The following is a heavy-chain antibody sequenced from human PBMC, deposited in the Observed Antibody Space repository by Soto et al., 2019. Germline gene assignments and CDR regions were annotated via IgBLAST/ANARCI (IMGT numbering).Heavy chain of an antibody. J-gene: IGHJ5*02. CDR2: IFANGHT. V-gene: IGHV4-4*07. D-gene: IGHD6-13*01. CDR3: VASLAASGLNWLDP. Sequence: LSLTCIVSGGSISEKYWNWVRQPPGKGLEWIGLIFANGHTDYNPSLKSRVTMSVDASKNQFSLRLTSMTAADTAVYYCVASLAASGLNWLDPWGRGTLVTVSS. CDR1: GGSISEKY.